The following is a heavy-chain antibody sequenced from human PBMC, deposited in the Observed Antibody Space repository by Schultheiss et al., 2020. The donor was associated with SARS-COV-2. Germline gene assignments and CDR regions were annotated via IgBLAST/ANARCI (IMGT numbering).Heavy chain of an antibody. CDR3: ARVGRGWITGTSYYYYYMDV. CDR2: IYYSGST. CDR1: GGSISSYY. Sequence: SETLSLTCTVSGGSISSYYWSWIRQPPGKGLEWIGYIYYSGSTNYNPSLKSRVTISVDTSKNQFSLKLSPVTAADTAVYYCARVGRGWITGTSYYYYYMDVWGKGTTVTVSS. D-gene: IGHD1-20*01. J-gene: IGHJ6*03. V-gene: IGHV4-59*01.